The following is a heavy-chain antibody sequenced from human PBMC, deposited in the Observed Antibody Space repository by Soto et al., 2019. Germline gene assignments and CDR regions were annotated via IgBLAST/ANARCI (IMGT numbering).Heavy chain of an antibody. CDR2: ISSRRNNI. J-gene: IGHJ5*02. V-gene: IGHV3-21*01. Sequence: EVQLVESGGGLVKPGGSLRLTCAASGFTFSNYSMNWVRQAPGTGLEWVSSISSRRNNIYYADSVKGRFTVSRDNAKNSLYLQRNSLRAEDTAVYYCARNQAKDYSSSWYSPYNWFDPWGQGTLVSVSS. D-gene: IGHD6-13*01. CDR1: GFTFSNYS. CDR3: ARNQAKDYSSSWYSPYNWFDP.